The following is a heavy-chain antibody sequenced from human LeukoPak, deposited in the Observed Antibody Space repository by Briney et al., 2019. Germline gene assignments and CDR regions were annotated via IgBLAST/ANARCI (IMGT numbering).Heavy chain of an antibody. CDR3: ATSGYSGYGIDY. J-gene: IGHJ4*02. CDR1: GFTFRNYW. D-gene: IGHD5-12*01. V-gene: IGHV3-7*03. Sequence: GGSLKLSCAVSGFTFRNYWMTWVRQAPGKGLEWVANIKQDGSDTYSVDSVKGRFTISRDNAKSSLYLEMNSLRVEDTAVYYCATSGYSGYGIDYWGQGTLVAVSS. CDR2: IKQDGSDT.